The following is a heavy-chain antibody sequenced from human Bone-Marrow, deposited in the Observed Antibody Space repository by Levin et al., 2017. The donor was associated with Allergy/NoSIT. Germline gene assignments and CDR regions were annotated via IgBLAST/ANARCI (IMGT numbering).Heavy chain of an antibody. CDR2: IYHTGST. J-gene: IGHJ4*02. Sequence: GSLRLSCAVSTGSISSTNWWSWVRQPPGKGLEWIGEIYHTGSTNYNPSVKSRVTMSVDKSKNQFSLRLTSVTAADTAVYYCAVVGGNSAAFFHWGQGTLVTVSS. CDR1: TGSISSTNW. D-gene: IGHD4-23*01. V-gene: IGHV4-4*02. CDR3: AVVGGNSAAFFH.